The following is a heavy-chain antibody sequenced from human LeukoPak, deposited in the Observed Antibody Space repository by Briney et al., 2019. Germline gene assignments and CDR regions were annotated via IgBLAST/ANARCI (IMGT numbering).Heavy chain of an antibody. J-gene: IGHJ6*02. V-gene: IGHV4-39*07. CDR1: GGSISSSSYY. CDR2: IYYSGST. Sequence: SETLSLTCTVSGGSISSSSYYWGWIRQPPGKGLEWIGSIYYSGSTYYNPSLKSRVTISVDTSKNQFSLKLSSVTAADTAVYYCARGASYYYGSGNYPGAYGMDVWGQGTTVTVSS. D-gene: IGHD3-10*01. CDR3: ARGASYYYGSGNYPGAYGMDV.